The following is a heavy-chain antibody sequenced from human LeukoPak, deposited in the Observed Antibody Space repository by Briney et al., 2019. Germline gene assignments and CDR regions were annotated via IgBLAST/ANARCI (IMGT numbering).Heavy chain of an antibody. Sequence: GWSLRLSCAASGFTFRTYWMHWVRQAPGKGLVWVSHIKSDGSATTYADSVKGRFTISRDNAKNTLYLQMNSLRAEDTAVYYCARGFSYNHFDYWGQGTLVTVSS. CDR2: IKSDGSAT. J-gene: IGHJ4*02. CDR3: ARGFSYNHFDY. CDR1: GFTFRTYW. V-gene: IGHV3-74*01. D-gene: IGHD5-24*01.